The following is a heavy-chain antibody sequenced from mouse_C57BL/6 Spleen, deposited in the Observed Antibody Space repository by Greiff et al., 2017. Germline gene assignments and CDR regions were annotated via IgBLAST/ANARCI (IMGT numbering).Heavy chain of an antibody. J-gene: IGHJ2*01. D-gene: IGHD2-5*01. CDR2: INPNNGGT. CDR3: ARGDYSNYPSFDY. Sequence: VQLKESGPELVKPGASVKMSCKASGYTFTDYNMHWVKQSHGKSLEWIGYINPNNGGTSYNQKFKGKATLTVTKSSSTAYMELRSLTSEDSAVYYCARGDYSNYPSFDYWGQGTTLTVSS. CDR1: GYTFTDYN. V-gene: IGHV1-22*01.